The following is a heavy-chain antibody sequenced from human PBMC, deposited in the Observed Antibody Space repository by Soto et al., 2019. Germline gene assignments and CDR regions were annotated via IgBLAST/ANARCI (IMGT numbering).Heavy chain of an antibody. J-gene: IGHJ6*02. CDR2: LSFDGNNK. D-gene: IGHD2-15*01. V-gene: IGHV3-30*03. Sequence: QVHLVESGGGGVQPGRSKRLSCVVSGFTFNDYAIHWVRQAPGKGLEWVAVLSFDGNNKFYADSVKGRFTISRDRSKTTAYLQMNNLRAEDKAVYYCARDHWDCSGGGCNPHQLNFFAMDVWGQGTTVTVSS. CDR1: GFTFNDYA. CDR3: ARDHWDCSGGGCNPHQLNFFAMDV.